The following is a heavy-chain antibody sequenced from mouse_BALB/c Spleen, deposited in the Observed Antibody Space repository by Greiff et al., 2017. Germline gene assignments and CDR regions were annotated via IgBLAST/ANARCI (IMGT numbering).Heavy chain of an antibody. V-gene: IGHV1-74*01. Sequence: QVQLQQSGPQLVRPGASVKISCKASGYSFTSYWMHWVKQRPGQGLEWIGMIDPSDSETRLNQKFKDKATLTVDKSSSTAYMQLSSPTSEDSAVYYCAFYDGYYGAYWGQGTLVTVSA. J-gene: IGHJ3*01. CDR1: GYSFTSYW. D-gene: IGHD2-3*01. CDR3: AFYDGYYGAY. CDR2: IDPSDSET.